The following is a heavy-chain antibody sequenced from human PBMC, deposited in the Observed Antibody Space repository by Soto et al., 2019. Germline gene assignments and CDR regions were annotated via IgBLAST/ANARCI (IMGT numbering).Heavy chain of an antibody. CDR3: ASVGSSRHKPNFYFDY. V-gene: IGHV3-7*01. CDR2: IKQDGSEK. D-gene: IGHD6-13*01. Sequence: GGSLRLSCAASGFTFSSYWMSWVRQAPGKGLEWVANIKQDGSEKYYVDSVKGRFTISRDNAKNSLYLQMNSLRAEDTAVYYCASVGSSRHKPNFYFDYWGQGTLVTSPQ. CDR1: GFTFSSYW. J-gene: IGHJ4*02.